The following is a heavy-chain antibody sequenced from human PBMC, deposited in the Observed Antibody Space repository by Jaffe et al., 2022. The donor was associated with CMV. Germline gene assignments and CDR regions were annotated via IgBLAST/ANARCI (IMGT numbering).Heavy chain of an antibody. CDR1: GGSFSGYY. J-gene: IGHJ6*02. V-gene: IGHV4-34*01. D-gene: IGHD6-13*01. CDR2: INHSGST. Sequence: QVQLQQWGAGLLKPSETLSLTCAVYGGSFSGYYWSWIRQPPGKGLEWIGEINHSGSTNYNPSLKSRVTISVDTSKNQFSLKLSSVTAADTAVYYCASRLIPGIAAARPPGGMDVWGQGTTVTVSS. CDR3: ASRLIPGIAAARPPGGMDV.